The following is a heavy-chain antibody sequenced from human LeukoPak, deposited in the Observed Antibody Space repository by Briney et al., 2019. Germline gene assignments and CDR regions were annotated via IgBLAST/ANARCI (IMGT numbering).Heavy chain of an antibody. Sequence: PGGSLRLSCAASGFTFDDYAMHWVRQAPGKGLEWVSGISWNSGSIGYADSVKGRFTISRDNAKNSLYLQMNSLRAEDTALYYCAKDMGVIEDAFDIWGQGTMVTVSS. D-gene: IGHD3-10*01. CDR2: ISWNSGSI. CDR3: AKDMGVIEDAFDI. J-gene: IGHJ3*02. CDR1: GFTFDDYA. V-gene: IGHV3-9*01.